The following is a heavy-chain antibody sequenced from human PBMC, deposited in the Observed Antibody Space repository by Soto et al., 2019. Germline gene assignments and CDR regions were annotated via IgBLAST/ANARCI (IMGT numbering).Heavy chain of an antibody. CDR3: ARDGGYSYGFSFDF. J-gene: IGHJ4*02. D-gene: IGHD5-18*01. V-gene: IGHV3-7*01. CDR1: GFTFSAYW. Sequence: GGSLRLSCAASGFTFSAYWMSWVRQAPGKGLEWVANIKQDGSEKNHVDSVKGRFTISRDNAKNSLFLQMNSLRADDTAVYYCARDGGYSYGFSFDFWGQGIRVTVSS. CDR2: IKQDGSEK.